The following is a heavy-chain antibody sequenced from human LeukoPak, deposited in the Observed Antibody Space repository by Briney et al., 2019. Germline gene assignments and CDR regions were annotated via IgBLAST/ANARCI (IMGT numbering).Heavy chain of an antibody. CDR1: GYTFTSYD. D-gene: IGHD3-22*01. J-gene: IGHJ6*02. CDR3: ARGALVDSSGYYYDPPLYYYGMDV. CDR2: MNPNSGNT. Sequence: ASVKVSCKASGYTFTSYDINWVRQATGQGLEWMGWMNPNSGNTGYAQKFQGRVTMTRNTSISTAYMELSSLRSEDTAVYYCARGALVDSSGYYYDPPLYYYGMDVWGQGTTVTVSS. V-gene: IGHV1-8*01.